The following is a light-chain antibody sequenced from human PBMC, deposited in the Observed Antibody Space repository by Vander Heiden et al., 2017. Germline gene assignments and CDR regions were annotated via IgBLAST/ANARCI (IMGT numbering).Light chain of an antibody. CDR1: SLRSYY. Sequence: SSELTQDPAVSVALGQTVRITCQGDSLRSYYASWYQQKPGQAPVLVIYGKNNRPSGIPDRFSGSSSGNTASLTITGAQAEDEADYYCNSRDSSGNHLVVVFGGGTRL. V-gene: IGLV3-19*01. CDR2: GKN. CDR3: NSRDSSGNHLVVV. J-gene: IGLJ2*01.